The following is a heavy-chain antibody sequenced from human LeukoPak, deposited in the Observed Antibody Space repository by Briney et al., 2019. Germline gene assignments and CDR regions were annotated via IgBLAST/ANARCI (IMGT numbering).Heavy chain of an antibody. CDR2: IIPIFGTA. V-gene: IGHV1-69*13. J-gene: IGHJ6*03. CDR1: GGTFSSYT. D-gene: IGHD3-16*01. Sequence: ASVKVSCKASGGTFSSYTISWVRQAPGQGLEWMGGIIPIFGTANYAQKFQGRVTITADESTSTAYMELSSLRSEDTAVYYCARTLRSYDYYYYMDVWGKGTTVTISS. CDR3: ARTLRSYDYYYYMDV.